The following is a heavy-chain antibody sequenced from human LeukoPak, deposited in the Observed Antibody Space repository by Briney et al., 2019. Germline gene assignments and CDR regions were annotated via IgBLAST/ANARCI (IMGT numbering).Heavy chain of an antibody. CDR3: ARDSAAAGTTLGY. CDR2: IWYDGSNK. Sequence: GGSLRLSCAASGFTFSSYGMHWVRQAPGKGLEWVAVIWYDGSNKYYADSVKGRFTISRDNSKNTLYLQMNSLRAEDTAVYYCARDSAAAGTTLGYWGQGTLVTVSS. CDR1: GFTFSSYG. V-gene: IGHV3-33*01. J-gene: IGHJ4*02. D-gene: IGHD6-13*01.